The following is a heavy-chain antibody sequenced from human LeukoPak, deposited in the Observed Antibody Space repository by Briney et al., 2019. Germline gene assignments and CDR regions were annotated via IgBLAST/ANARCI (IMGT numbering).Heavy chain of an antibody. CDR1: GYTFTGYY. CDR2: INPNSGGT. Sequence: ASVKVSCKASGYTFTGYYMHWVRQAPGQGLEWMGWINPNSGGTNYAQKSQGWVTMTRDTSISTAYMELSRLRSDDTAVYYCARSAYYYGSGSLPDAFDIWGQGTMVTVSS. CDR3: ARSAYYYGSGSLPDAFDI. D-gene: IGHD3-10*01. V-gene: IGHV1-2*04. J-gene: IGHJ3*02.